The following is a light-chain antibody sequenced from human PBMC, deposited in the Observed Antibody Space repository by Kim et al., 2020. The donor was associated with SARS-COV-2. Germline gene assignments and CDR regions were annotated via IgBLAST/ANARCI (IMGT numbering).Light chain of an antibody. J-gene: IGKJ4*01. CDR1: QTIGIS. CDR2: DAA. Sequence: PGERPILSCRASQTIGISLGCDQHKLGQAPRLLLDDAANRAAGSPYRFSGGGSGRDFTLTISSLAPEDVAVYYLQQRNNWPPAFTFGGGTKVDIK. CDR3: QQRNNWPPAFT. V-gene: IGKV3-11*02.